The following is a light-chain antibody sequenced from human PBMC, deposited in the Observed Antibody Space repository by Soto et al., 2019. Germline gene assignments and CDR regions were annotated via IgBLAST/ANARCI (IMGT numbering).Light chain of an antibody. J-gene: IGKJ1*01. CDR3: QQYYSAPPT. CDR2: FAS. V-gene: IGKV4-1*01. CDR1: QSVLYSSDNKNY. Sequence: DIVMTQSPDSLAVSLGERATINCKSSQSVLYSSDNKNYLGRYQQKPGQSPKLLISFASTRESGVPDRFSGSGSGTDFTLTISSLQAEDVAVYYCQQYYSAPPTFGQGTKVEIK.